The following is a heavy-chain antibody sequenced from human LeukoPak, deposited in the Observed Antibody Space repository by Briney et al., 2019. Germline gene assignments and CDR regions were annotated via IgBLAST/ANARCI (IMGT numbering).Heavy chain of an antibody. D-gene: IGHD6-19*01. V-gene: IGHV4-4*02. J-gene: IGHJ4*02. CDR2: IYYSGST. Sequence: SETLSLTCAVSGDSISSSNWWSWVRQPPGKGLEWIGSIYYSGSTYYNPSLESRVTISVDTSKNQFSLKLSSVTAADTAVYYCARIGYSSGWHTRGFNYWGQGTLVTVSS. CDR1: GDSISSSNW. CDR3: ARIGYSSGWHTRGFNY.